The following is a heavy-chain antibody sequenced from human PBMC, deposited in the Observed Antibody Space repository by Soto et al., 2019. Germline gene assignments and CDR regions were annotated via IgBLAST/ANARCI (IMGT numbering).Heavy chain of an antibody. CDR1: GFTFDDYT. CDR3: AKASYDPGYTFWSGYYSYGMDV. D-gene: IGHD3-3*01. Sequence: PGGSLRLSXAASGFTFDDYTMHWVRQAPGKGLEWVSLISWDGGSTYYADSVKGRFTISRDNSKNSLYLQMNSLRTEDTALYYCAKASYDPGYTFWSGYYSYGMDVWGQGTTVTVSS. V-gene: IGHV3-43*01. CDR2: ISWDGGST. J-gene: IGHJ6*02.